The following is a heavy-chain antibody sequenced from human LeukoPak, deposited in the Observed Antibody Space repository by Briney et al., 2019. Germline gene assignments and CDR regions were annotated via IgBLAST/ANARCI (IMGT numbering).Heavy chain of an antibody. CDR2: ISGSGGST. J-gene: IGHJ5*02. Sequence: PGRSLRLSCAASGFTFSSYGMHWVRQAPGKGLEWVSAISGSGGSTYYADSVKGRFTISRDNSKNTLYLQMNSLRAEDTAVYYCAKGQYKVVAAQSNWFDPWGQGTLVTVSS. CDR3: AKGQYKVVAAQSNWFDP. V-gene: IGHV3-23*01. CDR1: GFTFSSYG. D-gene: IGHD2-15*01.